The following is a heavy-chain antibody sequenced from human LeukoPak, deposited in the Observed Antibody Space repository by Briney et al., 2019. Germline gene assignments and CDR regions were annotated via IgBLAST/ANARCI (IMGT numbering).Heavy chain of an antibody. CDR1: GYSINALAN. V-gene: IGHV4-38-2*02. CDR3: ARDKGYSSSWYDY. J-gene: IGHJ4*02. CDR2: FYYGGST. D-gene: IGHD6-13*01. Sequence: LETLSLTCNVSGYSINALANWGWIRQSPGKGLEWIGSFYYGGSTYYNPSLKSRVTMSVDTSKNQFSLKLSSVTAADTAVYYCARDKGYSSSWYDYWGQGTLVTVSS.